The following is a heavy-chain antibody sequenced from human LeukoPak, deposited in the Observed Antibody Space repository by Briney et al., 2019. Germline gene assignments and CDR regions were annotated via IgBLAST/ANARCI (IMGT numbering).Heavy chain of an antibody. CDR3: ARQIVVVPAAIVGYYFDY. Sequence: SETLSLTCTVSGGSISSSSYYWGWISQPPGKGLEWIGSIYYSGSTYYNPSLKSRVTISVDTSKNQFSLKLSSVTAVDTAVYYCARQIVVVPAAIVGYYFDYWGQGTLVTVSS. CDR2: IYYSGST. V-gene: IGHV4-39*01. J-gene: IGHJ4*02. CDR1: GGSISSSSYY. D-gene: IGHD2-2*02.